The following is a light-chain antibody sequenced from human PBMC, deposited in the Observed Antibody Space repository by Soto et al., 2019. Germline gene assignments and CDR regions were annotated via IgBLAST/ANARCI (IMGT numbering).Light chain of an antibody. V-gene: IGKV3-15*01. CDR1: QTVGFF. Sequence: EIVLTQSPATLSVSPGARATLSCRASQTVGFFLAWYQQKPGQAPRLLIYGANTRATGIQDRFSGSGSGTEFTLTIRSLQSEDSAVYYCKQYNNWPRTFGQGTKVDI. J-gene: IGKJ1*01. CDR2: GAN. CDR3: KQYNNWPRT.